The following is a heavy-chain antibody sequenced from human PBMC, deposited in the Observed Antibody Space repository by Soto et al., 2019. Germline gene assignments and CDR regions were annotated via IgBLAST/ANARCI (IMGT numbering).Heavy chain of an antibody. CDR2: IYYSGST. V-gene: IGHV4-39*07. CDR1: GGSISSSRYF. D-gene: IGHD2-21*01. CDR3: ARLGAYYQSLDP. Sequence: SETLSLTCTVSGGSISSSRYFWGWIRQPPGKGLEWIGSIYYSGSTYYNPSLKSRVTISLETSKSQFSLRLTSVTAADTAVYYCARLGAYYQSLDPWGPGTLVTVSS. J-gene: IGHJ5*02.